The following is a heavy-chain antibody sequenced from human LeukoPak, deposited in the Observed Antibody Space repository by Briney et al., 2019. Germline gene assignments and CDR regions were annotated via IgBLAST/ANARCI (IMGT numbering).Heavy chain of an antibody. J-gene: IGHJ4*02. CDR3: ARGVDY. CDR1: GGSITSSRPY. V-gene: IGHV4-39*07. CDR2: IYYSGGT. Sequence: SETLSLTCTVSGGSITSSRPYWGWIRQPPGKGLEWIGTIYYSGGTYYNPSLKSRVTISVDTSKNQFSLKLSSVTAADTAVYYCARGVDYWGQGTLVTVSS.